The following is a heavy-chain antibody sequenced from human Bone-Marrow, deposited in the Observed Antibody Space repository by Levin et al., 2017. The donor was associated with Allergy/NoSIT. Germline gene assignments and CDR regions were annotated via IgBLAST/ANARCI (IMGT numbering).Heavy chain of an antibody. J-gene: IGHJ3*02. Sequence: GESLKISCAASGFTFSSYEMNWVRQAPGKGLEWVSYISSSGSTIYYADSVKGRFTISRDNAKNSLYLQMNSLRAEDTAVYYCARDKTGRNGDYVQDAFDIWGQGTMVTVSS. CDR3: ARDKTGRNGDYVQDAFDI. V-gene: IGHV3-48*03. D-gene: IGHD4-17*01. CDR2: ISSSGSTI. CDR1: GFTFSSYE.